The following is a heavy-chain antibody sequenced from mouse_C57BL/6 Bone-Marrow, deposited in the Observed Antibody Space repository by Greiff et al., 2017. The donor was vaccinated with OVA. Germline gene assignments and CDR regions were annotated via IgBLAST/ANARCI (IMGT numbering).Heavy chain of an antibody. Sequence: DVQLQESGAELVKPGASVKLSCTASGFNIKDYYMHWVKQRTEQGLEWMGMIDPEDGDTKYAPKFQGKAPITADPSSNTAYLQLSSLTSEDTAVSYCAKDCYGSSPWGQGTTLTVSS. CDR1: GFNIKDYY. CDR2: IDPEDGDT. CDR3: AKDCYGSSP. J-gene: IGHJ2*01. D-gene: IGHD1-1*01. V-gene: IGHV14-2*01.